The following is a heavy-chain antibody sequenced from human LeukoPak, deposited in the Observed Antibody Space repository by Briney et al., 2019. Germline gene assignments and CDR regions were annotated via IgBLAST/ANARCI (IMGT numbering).Heavy chain of an antibody. CDR3: AKVDSSSWGILDY. CDR2: INTDGSST. J-gene: IGHJ4*02. Sequence: AGGSLRLSCAASGFTFSSYWMHWVRQAPGKGLVWVSRINTDGSSTSYADSVKGRFTISRDNAKNTLYLQMNSLRPEDTAIYYCAKVDSSSWGILDYWGQGTLVTVSS. V-gene: IGHV3-74*01. CDR1: GFTFSSYW. D-gene: IGHD6-13*01.